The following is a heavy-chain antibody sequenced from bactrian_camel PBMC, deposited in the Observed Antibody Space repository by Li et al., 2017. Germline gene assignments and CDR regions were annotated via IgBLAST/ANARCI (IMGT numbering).Heavy chain of an antibody. Sequence: HVQLVESGGGTAQAGGSLRLSCAASGYTANMNCMAWFRQAPGNEREAVAAICTGDGRAYSHDSENDSGKGRFTISRDNAKNTVYLQMNNLRPEDTAMYSCAATASAGCYRPTQPNEYRYWGQGTQVTVSS. CDR3: AATASAGCYRPTQPNEYRY. D-gene: IGHD5*01. V-gene: IGHV3-3*01. CDR2: ICTGDGRA. CDR1: GYTANMNC. J-gene: IGHJ4*01.